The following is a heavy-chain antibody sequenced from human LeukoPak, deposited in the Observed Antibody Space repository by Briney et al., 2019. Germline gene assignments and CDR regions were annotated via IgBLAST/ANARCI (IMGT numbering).Heavy chain of an antibody. CDR1: GYTFTGYY. V-gene: IGHV1-18*04. CDR3: AREYDILTGYFD. J-gene: IGHJ4*02. CDR2: ISAYNGNT. Sequence: GASVKVSCKASGYTFTGYYMHWVRPAPGQGLEWMGWISAYNGNTNYAQKLQGRVTMTTDTSTSTAYMELRSLRSDDTAVYYCAREYDILTGYFDWGQGTLVTVSS. D-gene: IGHD3-9*01.